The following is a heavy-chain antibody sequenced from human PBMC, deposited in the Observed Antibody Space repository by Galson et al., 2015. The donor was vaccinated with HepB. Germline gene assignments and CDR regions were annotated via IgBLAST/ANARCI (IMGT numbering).Heavy chain of an antibody. CDR2: IIPILGIA. J-gene: IGHJ4*02. CDR1: GGTFSSYT. CDR3: ARDSYDYVWGSYRYYFDY. V-gene: IGHV1-69*04. D-gene: IGHD3-16*02. Sequence: SVKVSCKASGGTFSSYTISWVRQAPGQGLEWMGRIIPILGIANYAQKLQGRVTITADKSTSTAYMELSSLRSEDTAVYYCARDSYDYVWGSYRYYFDYWGQGTLVTVSS.